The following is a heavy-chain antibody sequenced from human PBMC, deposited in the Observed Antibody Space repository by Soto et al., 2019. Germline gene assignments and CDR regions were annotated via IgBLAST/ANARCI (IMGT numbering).Heavy chain of an antibody. CDR1: GYTFNNYG. CDR2: ISTKTGNT. V-gene: IGHV1-18*01. CDR3: TVLQLRGNPPGDY. Sequence: ASANVSCKASGYTFNNYGITCVRQAPGQGLEWMGWISTKTGNTNYAKKIQDRVTMTTDTSTNTAYMELRSLRSEDTAMYYCTVLQLRGNPPGDYWGQGTLVNVSS. D-gene: IGHD3-16*01. J-gene: IGHJ4*02.